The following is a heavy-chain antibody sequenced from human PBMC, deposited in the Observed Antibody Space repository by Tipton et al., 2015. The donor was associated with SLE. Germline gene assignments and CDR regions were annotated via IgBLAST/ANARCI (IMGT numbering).Heavy chain of an antibody. CDR3: ARVALVGANYYGMDV. V-gene: IGHV1-69*13. J-gene: IGHJ6*02. Sequence: QSGPEVKKPGASVKVSCKTSGYSFTSYAISWVRQAPGQGLEWMGRIIPIFGTANYAQKFQGRVTITADESTSTAYMELSSLRSEDTAVYYCARVALVGANYYGMDVWGQGTTVTVSS. CDR1: GYSFTSYA. CDR2: IIPIFGTA. D-gene: IGHD1-26*01.